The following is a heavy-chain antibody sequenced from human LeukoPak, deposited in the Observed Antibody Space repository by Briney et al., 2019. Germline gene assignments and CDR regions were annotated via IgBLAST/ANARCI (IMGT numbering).Heavy chain of an antibody. J-gene: IGHJ4*02. Sequence: GGSLRLSCAASGFTFSSYWMNWARQAPGKGLEWVAIIWNDGSDKYYVDSVKGRFTISRDNSRDTLYLQMNSLRAEDTAMYYCAREGIVAPIPTPYYLDNWGQGSLVTVSS. CDR3: AREGIVAPIPTPYYLDN. D-gene: IGHD2-2*02. V-gene: IGHV3-33*08. CDR2: IWNDGSDK. CDR1: GFTFSSYW.